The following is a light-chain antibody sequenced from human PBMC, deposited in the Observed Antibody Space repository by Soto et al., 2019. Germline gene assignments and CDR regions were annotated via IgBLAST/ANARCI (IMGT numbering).Light chain of an antibody. CDR2: EVS. CDR1: SSDVGSYNL. J-gene: IGLJ1*01. Sequence: QSALTQPASVSGSPGQSITISCTGTSSDVGSYNLVSWYQQHPGKAPKLMIYEVSKRPSGVSNRFSGSKSGNTASLTISGLQAEDEDDYYCCSYAGSLYVFGTGTEVTVL. V-gene: IGLV2-23*02. CDR3: CSYAGSLYV.